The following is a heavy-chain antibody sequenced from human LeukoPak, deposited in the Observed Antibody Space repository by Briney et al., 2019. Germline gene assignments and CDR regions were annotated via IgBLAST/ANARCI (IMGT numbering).Heavy chain of an antibody. J-gene: IGHJ5*02. CDR3: ARDLNYYGSGSYDWFDP. Sequence: PSETLSLTCTVSGGSISSYYWSWIRQPPGKGLEWIGYIYYSGSTNYNPSLKSRVTISVDTSKNQFSLKLSSVTAADTAVYYCARDLNYYGSGSYDWFDPWGQGTLVTVSS. CDR2: IYYSGST. CDR1: GGSISSYY. D-gene: IGHD3-10*01. V-gene: IGHV4-59*01.